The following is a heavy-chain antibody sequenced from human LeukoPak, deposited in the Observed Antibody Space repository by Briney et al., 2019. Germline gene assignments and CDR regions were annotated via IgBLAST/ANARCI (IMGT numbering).Heavy chain of an antibody. CDR1: GYSISSGYY. CDR2: IYHSGST. J-gene: IGHJ3*02. D-gene: IGHD2-15*01. Sequence: SETLSLTCTVSGYSISSGYYWGWIRQPPGKGREWIGSIYHSGSTYYNPSLKSRVTISVDTSKNQFSLKLSSVTAADTAVYYCAREEEDILVVVAATEEIIAFDIWGLGTMVTVSS. V-gene: IGHV4-38-2*02. CDR3: AREEEDILVVVAATEEIIAFDI.